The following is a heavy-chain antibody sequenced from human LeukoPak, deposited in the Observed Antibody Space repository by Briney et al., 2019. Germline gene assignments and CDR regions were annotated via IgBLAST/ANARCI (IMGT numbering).Heavy chain of an antibody. CDR3: ARESMITFEGGYI. Sequence: GASVKVSCKASGYTFTDYYMHWVRQAPGQGLEWMGWINPNSGGTNYAQNFQGRVTMTRDTSISTAYMELSRLRSDDTAVYYCARESMITFEGGYIWAQGTMVTVSS. CDR1: GYTFTDYY. D-gene: IGHD3-16*01. J-gene: IGHJ3*02. CDR2: INPNSGGT. V-gene: IGHV1-2*02.